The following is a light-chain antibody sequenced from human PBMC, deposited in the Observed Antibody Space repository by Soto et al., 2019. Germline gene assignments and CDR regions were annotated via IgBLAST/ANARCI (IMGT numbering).Light chain of an antibody. Sequence: VLTQSPVTLSVSPGVRATLSCRASQFVSSNLAWYQQKPGQDPRRLSSCASTRATGIPARFSGSGSGTEFTLTISNLQSEDFAVYFCQQYHNWPPITFGQGTRLES. J-gene: IGKJ5*01. CDR3: QQYHNWPPIT. V-gene: IGKV3D-15*01. CDR2: CAS. CDR1: QFVSSN.